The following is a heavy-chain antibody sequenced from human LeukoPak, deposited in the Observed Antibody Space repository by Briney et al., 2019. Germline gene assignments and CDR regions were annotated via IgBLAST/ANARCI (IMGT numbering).Heavy chain of an antibody. V-gene: IGHV4-59*08. CDR3: ARQLSSSWSYYFDY. CDR1: GGSISSYY. J-gene: IGHJ4*02. CDR2: IYCSGST. D-gene: IGHD6-13*01. Sequence: KPSETLSPTCTVSGGSISSYYWSWIRQPPGKGLEWIGYIYCSGSTNYNLSLKSRVTISVDTSKNQFSLKLSSVTAADTAVYYCARQLSSSWSYYFDYWGQGTLVTVSS.